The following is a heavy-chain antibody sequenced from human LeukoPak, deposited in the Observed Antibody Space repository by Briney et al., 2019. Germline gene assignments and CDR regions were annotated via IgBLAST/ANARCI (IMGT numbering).Heavy chain of an antibody. J-gene: IGHJ6*03. CDR2: ISSSGSTI. CDR1: GFTFSDYY. Sequence: GGSLRLSCAASGFTFSDYYMSWIRQAPGKWLEWVSYISSSGSTIYYADSVKGRFTISRDNAKNSLYLQMNSLRAEDTAVYYCAREGYSNQYYYYYYMDVWGKGTTVTVSS. V-gene: IGHV3-11*04. D-gene: IGHD4-11*01. CDR3: AREGYSNQYYYYYYMDV.